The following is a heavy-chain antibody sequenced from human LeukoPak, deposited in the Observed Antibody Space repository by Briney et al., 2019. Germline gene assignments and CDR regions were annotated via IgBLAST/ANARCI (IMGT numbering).Heavy chain of an antibody. J-gene: IGHJ3*02. Sequence: SETLSLTCAVYGGSFSGYYWSWIRQPPGMGLEWIGEINHSGSTNYNPSLKSRVTISVDTSKNQFSLKLSSVTAADTAVYYCARLQRFGELKDAFDIWGQGTMVTVSS. CDR1: GGSFSGYY. D-gene: IGHD3-10*01. CDR2: INHSGST. CDR3: ARLQRFGELKDAFDI. V-gene: IGHV4-34*01.